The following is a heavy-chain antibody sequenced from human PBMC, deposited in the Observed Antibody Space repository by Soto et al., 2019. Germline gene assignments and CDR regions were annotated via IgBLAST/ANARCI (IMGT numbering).Heavy chain of an antibody. V-gene: IGHV3-30*18. CDR3: AKDRVAQLSFFDY. D-gene: IGHD3-3*02. CDR2: ISYDGSNK. CDR1: GFTFSSYG. Sequence: GSLRLSCAASGFTFSSYGMHWVRQAPGKGLEWVAVISYDGSNKYYADSVKGRFTISRDNSKNTLYLQMNSLRAEDTAVYYCAKDRVAQLSFFDYWGQGTLVTVSS. J-gene: IGHJ4*02.